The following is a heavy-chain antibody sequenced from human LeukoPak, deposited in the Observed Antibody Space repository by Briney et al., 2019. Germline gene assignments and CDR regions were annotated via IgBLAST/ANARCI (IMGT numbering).Heavy chain of an antibody. Sequence: SETLSLTCTVSGGSISSSSYYWGWIRQPPGKGLGWIGSIYYSGSTYYNPSLKSRVTISVDTSKNQFSLKLSSVTAADTAVYYCARRDYGYYREDYYFDYWGQGTLVTVSS. CDR3: ARRDYGYYREDYYFDY. D-gene: IGHD4-17*01. V-gene: IGHV4-39*01. CDR1: GGSISSSSYY. J-gene: IGHJ4*02. CDR2: IYYSGST.